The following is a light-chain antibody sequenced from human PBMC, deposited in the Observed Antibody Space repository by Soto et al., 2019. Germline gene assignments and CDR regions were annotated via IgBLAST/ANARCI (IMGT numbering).Light chain of an antibody. J-gene: IGKJ1*01. Sequence: DIQMTQSPSSLSASVGDRVTITCRASQSISSYLNWYQQKPGKAPKLLIYAASSLQSGVPSRFSGSGSGTDITLTISNPQPDYFATYYCQQSYSTPCTFVQPTKM. CDR3: QQSYSTPCT. CDR2: AAS. CDR1: QSISSY. V-gene: IGKV1-39*01.